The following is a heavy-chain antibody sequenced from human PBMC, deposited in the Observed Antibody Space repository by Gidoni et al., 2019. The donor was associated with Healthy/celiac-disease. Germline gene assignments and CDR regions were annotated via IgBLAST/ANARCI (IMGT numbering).Heavy chain of an antibody. Sequence: QVQLQESGPGLVQPSETLSLTCTASGGSISSYYWSWIRQPPGKGLEWIGYIYYSGSTNYNPSLKSRVTISVDTSKNQFSLKLSSVTAADTAVYYCARDRGYWFDPWGQGTLVTVSS. CDR2: IYYSGST. CDR1: GGSISSYY. D-gene: IGHD3-10*01. V-gene: IGHV4-59*01. CDR3: ARDRGYWFDP. J-gene: IGHJ5*02.